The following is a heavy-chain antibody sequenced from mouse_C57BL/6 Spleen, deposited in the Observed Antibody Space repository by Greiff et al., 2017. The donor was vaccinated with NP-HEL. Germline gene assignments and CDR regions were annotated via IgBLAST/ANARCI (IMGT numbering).Heavy chain of an antibody. Sequence: EVKVEESGGGLVKPGGSLKLSCAASGFTFSDYGMHWVRQAPEKGLEWVAYISSGSSTIYYADTVKGRFTISRDNAKNTLFLQMTSLRSEDTAMYYCARRENYGNWYFDVWGTGTTVTVSS. V-gene: IGHV5-17*01. CDR1: GFTFSDYG. J-gene: IGHJ1*03. CDR3: ARRENYGNWYFDV. D-gene: IGHD2-1*01. CDR2: ISSGSSTI.